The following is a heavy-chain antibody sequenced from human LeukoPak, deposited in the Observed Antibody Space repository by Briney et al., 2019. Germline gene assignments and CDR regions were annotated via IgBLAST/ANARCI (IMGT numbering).Heavy chain of an antibody. D-gene: IGHD6-13*01. CDR2: IWSDGSNK. CDR1: GFTFSGYG. V-gene: IGHV3-33*01. J-gene: IGHJ4*02. Sequence: GKSLRLSCATSGFTFSGYGMHWVRQAPGKGLEWVTVIWSDGSNKYYADSVKGRFTISRDNSKNTLYLQMNSLRAEDTAVYYCARDKGSSSWYGTFDYWGQGTLVTVSS. CDR3: ARDKGSSSWYGTFDY.